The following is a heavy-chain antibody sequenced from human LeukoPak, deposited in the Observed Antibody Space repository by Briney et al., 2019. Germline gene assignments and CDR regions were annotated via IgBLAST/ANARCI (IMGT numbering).Heavy chain of an antibody. J-gene: IGHJ6*03. CDR1: GYTSTSYD. Sequence: GASVKVSCKASGYTSTSYDINWVRQATGQGLEWMGWMNSNSGNTGYAQKFQGRVTITRNTSISTAYMELSSLRSEDTAVYYCARIKDYYYMDVWGKGTTVTVSS. CDR3: ARIKDYYYMDV. CDR2: MNSNSGNT. V-gene: IGHV1-8*03.